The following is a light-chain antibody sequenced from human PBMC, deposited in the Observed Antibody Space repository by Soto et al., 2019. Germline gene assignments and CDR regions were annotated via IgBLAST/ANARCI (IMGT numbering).Light chain of an antibody. J-gene: IGKJ4*01. CDR2: WAS. V-gene: IGKV4-1*01. Sequence: DIVMTQSPDSLSVSLGERATINCKSSQSVLHSSNSLNYLAWYQQKPGQPPKLLFYWASTRDPGVPDRFSGSGSGTDFTLTINSLQAEDVATYYCQQYYSTPQLTFGGGTKVEIK. CDR1: QSVLHSSNSLNY. CDR3: QQYYSTPQLT.